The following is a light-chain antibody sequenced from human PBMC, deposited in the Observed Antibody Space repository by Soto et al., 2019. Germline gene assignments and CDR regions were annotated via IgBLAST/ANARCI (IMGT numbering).Light chain of an antibody. Sequence: DIQMTQSPSSLSASVGDRVTITCRASQSISSYLNWYQQKPGKAPKLLIYAASSLQSGVPSRFSGSVSGTDFTLTISSLQPEDCATYYFQKSYSTPLTFGGGTKVEIK. CDR1: QSISSY. CDR3: QKSYSTPLT. CDR2: AAS. J-gene: IGKJ4*01. V-gene: IGKV1-39*01.